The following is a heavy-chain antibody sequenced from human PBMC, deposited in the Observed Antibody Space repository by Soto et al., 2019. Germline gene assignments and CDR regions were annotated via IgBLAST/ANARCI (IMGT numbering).Heavy chain of an antibody. CDR3: ARGSSSSEFPYYYGMDV. CDR2: IIPIFGTA. J-gene: IGHJ6*02. V-gene: IGHV1-69*06. CDR1: GGTFSSYA. D-gene: IGHD6-6*01. Sequence: SVKVSCKASGGTFSSYAISWVRQAPGQGLEWMGGIIPIFGTANYAQKFQGRVTITADKSTSTAYMELSSLRSVDTAVYYCARGSSSSEFPYYYGMDVWGQGTTVTVSS.